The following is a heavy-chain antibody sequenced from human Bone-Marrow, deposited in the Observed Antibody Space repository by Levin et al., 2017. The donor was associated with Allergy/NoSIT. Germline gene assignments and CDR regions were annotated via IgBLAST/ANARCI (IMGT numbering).Heavy chain of an antibody. V-gene: IGHV4-38-2*01. D-gene: IGHD2-15*01. J-gene: IGHJ4*02. CDR3: ARTLGYCSGDGCYYYFDY. CDR2: IDQSGNT. CDR1: GDSISNSHW. Sequence: SETLSLTCAVSGDSISNSHWWTWVRQPPGKGLEWIGSIDQSGNTYYSPSLKSRVTISVDTSKNQFSLRLTSVSAADTAVYYCARTLGYCSGDGCYYYFDYWGQGTLVTVSS.